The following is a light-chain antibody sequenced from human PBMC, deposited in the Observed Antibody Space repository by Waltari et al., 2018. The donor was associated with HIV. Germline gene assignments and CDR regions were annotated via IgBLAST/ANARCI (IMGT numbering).Light chain of an antibody. CDR1: SANIGNT. Sequence: QSVLTQPPSASGAPGQRVTISCSGSSANIGNTVCWYQQLPGTAPKVLIYRDNQRPFGVPVRFSGSRSGTSASLDVSGLRSEDEANYICAAWDDILSGWVFGGGTKLTVL. V-gene: IGLV1-47*01. CDR3: AAWDDILSGWV. J-gene: IGLJ3*02. CDR2: RDN.